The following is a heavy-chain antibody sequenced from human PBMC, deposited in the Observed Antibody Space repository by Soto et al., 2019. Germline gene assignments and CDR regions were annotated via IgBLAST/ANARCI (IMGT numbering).Heavy chain of an antibody. CDR3: ARAIGPTLFDY. CDR1: GFTFSSYD. CDR2: IGTAGGT. Sequence: GSLRLSCSASGFTFSSYDMHWVRQGPGKGLEWVSAIGTAGGTNYAGSVKGRFTISRENAKNSLYLQMNSLRAGDTAIYFCARAIGPTLFDYWGQGTLVTVSS. V-gene: IGHV3-13*04. D-gene: IGHD3-22*01. J-gene: IGHJ4*02.